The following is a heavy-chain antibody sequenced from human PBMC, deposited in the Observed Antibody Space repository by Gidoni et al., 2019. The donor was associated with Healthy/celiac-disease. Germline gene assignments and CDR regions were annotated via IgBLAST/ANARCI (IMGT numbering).Heavy chain of an antibody. CDR1: GFTFSRYS. CDR2: ISSSSSYI. V-gene: IGHV3-21*01. CDR3: ARGGYYDILTGYYSAIHPSVSVDY. D-gene: IGHD3-9*01. J-gene: IGHJ4*02. Sequence: EVQLLESGGGLVKAGRSLRLSCAASGFTFSRYSMNWVRPAPGKGLEWVSSISSSSSYIYYADSVKGRFTISRDNAKNSLYLQMNSLRAEDTAVYYCARGGYYDILTGYYSAIHPSVSVDYWGQGTLVTVSS.